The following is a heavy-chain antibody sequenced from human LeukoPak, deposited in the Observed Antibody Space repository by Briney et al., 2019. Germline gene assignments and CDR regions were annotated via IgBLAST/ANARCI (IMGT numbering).Heavy chain of an antibody. CDR2: INPNSGGT. CDR1: GYTFTGYY. J-gene: IGHJ6*03. Sequence: ASVKVSCKASGYTFTGYYMHWVRQAPGQGLEWMGWINPNSGGTNYAQKFQGRVTMTRGTSISTAYMELSRLRSDDTAVYYCARGLLVRGYYYYMDVWGKGTTVTVSS. D-gene: IGHD3-10*01. CDR3: ARGLLVRGYYYYMDV. V-gene: IGHV1-2*02.